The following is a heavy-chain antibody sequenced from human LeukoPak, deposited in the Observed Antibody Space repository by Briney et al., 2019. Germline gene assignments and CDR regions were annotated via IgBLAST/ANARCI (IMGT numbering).Heavy chain of an antibody. D-gene: IGHD1-26*01. CDR3: ARDRSGDSPDYYYYMDV. CDR1: GFTFSSYS. J-gene: IGHJ6*03. V-gene: IGHV3-48*01. CDR2: ISSSSSTI. Sequence: PGGSLRLSCAASGFTFSSYSMNWVRQAPGKGLEWVSYISSSSSTIYYADSVKGRFTISRDNAKNSLYLQMNSLRAEDTAVYYCARDRSGDSPDYYYYMDVWGKGTTVTVSS.